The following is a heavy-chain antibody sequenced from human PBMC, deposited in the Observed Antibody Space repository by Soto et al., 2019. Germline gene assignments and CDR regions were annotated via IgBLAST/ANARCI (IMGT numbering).Heavy chain of an antibody. CDR2: IYYSGST. J-gene: IGHJ6*02. CDR3: ARDSTIYYGMDV. CDR1: GGSISSYY. D-gene: IGHD5-12*01. V-gene: IGHV4-59*01. Sequence: SETLSLTCTVSGGSISSYYWSWIRQPPGKGLEWIGYIYYSGSTNYNPSLKSRVTISVDTSKNQFSLKLSSVTAADTAVYYCARDSTIYYGMDVWGQGTTVTVSS.